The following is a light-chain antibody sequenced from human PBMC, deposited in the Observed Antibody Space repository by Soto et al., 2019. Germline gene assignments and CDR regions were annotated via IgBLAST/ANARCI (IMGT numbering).Light chain of an antibody. CDR2: AAS. Sequence: DIEMAQSPSSLSASVGDTVTITCRASQSISSFLNWYQQKPGKAPKLLIYAASSLQSGVPSRFSGSGSGTDFTLTISSLQREDVATYYCQQTYISLLNLGGGTKV. CDR1: QSISSF. CDR3: QQTYISLLN. J-gene: IGKJ4*01. V-gene: IGKV1-39*01.